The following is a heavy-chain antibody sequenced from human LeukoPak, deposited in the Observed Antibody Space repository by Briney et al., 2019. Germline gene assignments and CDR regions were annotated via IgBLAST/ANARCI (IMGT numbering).Heavy chain of an antibody. CDR1: GFTFSSYS. CDR2: ISSDSRTI. D-gene: IGHD3-10*01. Sequence: QPGGSLRLSCAASGFTFSSYSMNWVRQAPGKGLEWVSYISSDSRTIYYADSVKGRFTISRDNAKNSLYLQMKSLRDEDTAVYYCARYGSGTSCITNYFDYWGQGTLVTVSS. J-gene: IGHJ4*02. CDR3: ARYGSGTSCITNYFDY. V-gene: IGHV3-48*02.